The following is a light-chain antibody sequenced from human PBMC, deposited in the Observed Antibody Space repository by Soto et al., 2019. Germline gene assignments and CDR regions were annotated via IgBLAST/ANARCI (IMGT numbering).Light chain of an antibody. Sequence: IVLTQSPGTLSSSPGERATLSCRASQSVSTSNLAWYQQRPGQAPRLLIYGASRRATGIPDRFSGSGSGTDFTLTISRLEPEDFAVYYCQLYGIAPPWTFGQGTKVEIK. CDR1: QSVSTSN. CDR2: GAS. J-gene: IGKJ1*01. V-gene: IGKV3-20*01. CDR3: QLYGIAPPWT.